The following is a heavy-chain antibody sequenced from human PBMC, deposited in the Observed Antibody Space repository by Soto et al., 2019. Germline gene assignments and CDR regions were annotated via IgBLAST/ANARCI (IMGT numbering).Heavy chain of an antibody. J-gene: IGHJ4*02. CDR1: GFRFDDYG. CDR3: VKDALTTVAYYFDY. Sequence: GGSLRLSCEVSGFRFDDYGMHWVRQAPGKGLEWIAGISRDSRSISYGASMKGRFTISRDNAKNSLYLQLNSLRADDTAFYYCVKDALTTVAYYFDYWGQGXLVTVSS. D-gene: IGHD4-17*01. V-gene: IGHV3-9*01. CDR2: ISRDSRSI.